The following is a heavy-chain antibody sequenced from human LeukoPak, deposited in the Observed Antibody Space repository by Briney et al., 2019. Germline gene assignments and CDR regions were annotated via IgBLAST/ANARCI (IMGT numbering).Heavy chain of an antibody. CDR2: INPSGGST. D-gene: IGHD2-15*01. Sequence: GASVKVSCKTSGYSFNSHHVHWVRQAPGQGLEWMGVINPSGGSTSYAQKFQGRVTMTRDTSTSTVYMELSGLRSEDTAVYYCARDCSGERCFNFDYWGQGTLVTVSS. J-gene: IGHJ4*02. CDR1: GYSFNSHH. V-gene: IGHV1-46*02. CDR3: ARDCSGERCFNFDY.